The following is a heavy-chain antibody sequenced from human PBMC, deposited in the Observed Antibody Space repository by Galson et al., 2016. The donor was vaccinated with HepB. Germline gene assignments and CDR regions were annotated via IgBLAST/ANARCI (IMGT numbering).Heavy chain of an antibody. CDR2: IYYSGST. J-gene: IGHJ4*02. Sequence: ETLSLTCTVSGGSISSSSYYWGWIRQPPGKGLEWIGSIYYSGSTYYNPSLKSRVTISVDTYKNQFSLKLSSVTAADTAVYYCATAKTGLVDYWGQGTLVTVSS. CDR3: ATAKTGLVDY. D-gene: IGHD7-27*01. V-gene: IGHV4-39*01. CDR1: GGSISSSSYY.